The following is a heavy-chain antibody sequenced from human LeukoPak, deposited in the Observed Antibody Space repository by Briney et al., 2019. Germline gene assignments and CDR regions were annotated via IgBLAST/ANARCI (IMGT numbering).Heavy chain of an antibody. Sequence: PSETLTLTCTVSGGSINDFDWTWIRQPPGKGLEWIGYIFYSGSANSNPSLESRVTISVDTSKNQFSLKLSSVTAADTAAYYCARLRSGSTPPPPHYYYGLDVWGQGTTVIVSS. CDR2: IFYSGSA. J-gene: IGHJ6*02. D-gene: IGHD1-26*01. V-gene: IGHV4-59*01. CDR1: GGSINDFD. CDR3: ARLRSGSTPPPPHYYYGLDV.